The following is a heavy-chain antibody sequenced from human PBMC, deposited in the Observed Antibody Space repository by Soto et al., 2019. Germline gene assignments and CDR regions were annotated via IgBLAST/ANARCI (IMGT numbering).Heavy chain of an antibody. CDR2: INHSGST. CDR3: ASQYYYGSGSLTKKTKEYYYMDV. CDR1: GGSFSGYY. V-gene: IGHV4-34*01. Sequence: ETLSVTCAFYGGSFSGYYWSWIRQPPGKGLEWIGEINHSGSTNYNPSLKSRVTISVDTSKNQFSLKLSSVTAADTAVYYCASQYYYGSGSLTKKTKEYYYMDVWGKGTTVTVSS. D-gene: IGHD3-10*01. J-gene: IGHJ6*03.